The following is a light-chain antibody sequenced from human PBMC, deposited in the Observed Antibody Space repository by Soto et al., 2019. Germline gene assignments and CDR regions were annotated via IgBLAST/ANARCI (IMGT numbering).Light chain of an antibody. J-gene: IGLJ1*01. V-gene: IGLV2-14*01. Sequence: QSALTQPASVSGSPGQSIAISCTGTSSDVGGYNYVSWYQQHPGKAPKLILCDVSNRPSGVSDHFSGSKSGNTASLTISGLQTEDEADYYCSSYTTSSTYVFGTGTKVTVL. CDR1: SSDVGGYNY. CDR2: DVS. CDR3: SSYTTSSTYV.